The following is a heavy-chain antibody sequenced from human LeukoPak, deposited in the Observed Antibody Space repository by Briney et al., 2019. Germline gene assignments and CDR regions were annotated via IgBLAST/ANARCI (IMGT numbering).Heavy chain of an antibody. V-gene: IGHV4-61*08. CDR3: ARCYRDDAFDI. D-gene: IGHD3-16*02. CDR2: IYYSGST. Sequence: KSSETLSLTCTVSGGSISSGDYYWSWIRQPPGKGLEWIGYIYYSGSTNYNPSLKSRVTISVDTSKNQFSLKLSSVTAADTAVYYCARCYRDDAFDIWGQGTMVTVSS. J-gene: IGHJ3*02. CDR1: GGSISSGDYY.